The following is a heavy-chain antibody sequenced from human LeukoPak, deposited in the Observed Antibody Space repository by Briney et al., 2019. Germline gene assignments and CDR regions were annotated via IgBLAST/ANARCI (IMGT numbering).Heavy chain of an antibody. J-gene: IGHJ4*02. CDR2: FSTNGVST. V-gene: IGHV3-64D*06. CDR1: AFTFSSYA. CDR3: VKDRYSYGSGSYFA. Sequence: GASLILSCSASAFTFSSYAMHWVRQAPGKGLEYVSGFSTNGVSTYYADSVKGRFTVSRDNSKNTLYLQMSSLRVEDTAVYYCVKDRYSYGSGSYFAWGQGTLVTVSS. D-gene: IGHD3-10*01.